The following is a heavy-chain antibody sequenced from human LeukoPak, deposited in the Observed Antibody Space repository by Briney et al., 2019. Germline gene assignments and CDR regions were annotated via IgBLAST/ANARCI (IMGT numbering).Heavy chain of an antibody. D-gene: IGHD6-19*01. Sequence: GRSLRLSCAASGFTFSSYGMHWVRQAPGKGLEWVAVISYDGSNKYYADSVKGRFTISRDNSKNTLYLQMNSLRAEDTAVYYCARDYSSGWHRQGYPDYWGQGTLVTVSS. CDR1: GFTFSSYG. J-gene: IGHJ4*02. CDR3: ARDYSSGWHRQGYPDY. CDR2: ISYDGSNK. V-gene: IGHV3-30*03.